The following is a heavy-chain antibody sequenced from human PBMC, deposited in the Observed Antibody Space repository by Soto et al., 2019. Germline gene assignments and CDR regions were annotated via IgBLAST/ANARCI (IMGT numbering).Heavy chain of an antibody. Sequence: QAQLVESGGGVVQPGRSLRLSCAASGVTFNNYAMHWFRQAPGKGLERVAVISHDGSIEYYPDAVKRRFTISRDNYKHTLYLEMTSVRAEDTAVYYCARDSRSTGQGDFDIWGQGTMVIVSS. J-gene: IGHJ3*02. V-gene: IGHV3-30*03. D-gene: IGHD2-21*02. CDR1: GVTFNNYA. CDR2: ISHDGSIE. CDR3: ARDSRSTGQGDFDI.